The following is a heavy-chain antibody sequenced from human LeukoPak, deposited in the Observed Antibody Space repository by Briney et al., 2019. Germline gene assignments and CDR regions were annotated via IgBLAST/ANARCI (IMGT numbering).Heavy chain of an antibody. J-gene: IGHJ4*02. CDR1: EFTFSSYA. V-gene: IGHV3-23*01. CDR2: ISGSGGST. CDR3: ASPQGRGYSYGYDY. Sequence: GGSLRLSCAASEFTFSSYAMSWVRQAPGKGLEWVSAISGSGGSTYYADSVKGRFTISRDNTKNSLYLHMNSLRAEDTAVYYCASPQGRGYSYGYDYWGQGTLVTVSS. D-gene: IGHD5-18*01.